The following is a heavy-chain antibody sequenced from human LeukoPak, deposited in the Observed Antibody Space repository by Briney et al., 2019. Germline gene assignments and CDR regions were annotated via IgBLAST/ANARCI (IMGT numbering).Heavy chain of an antibody. Sequence: SETLSLTCTVSGGSISSYYWSWIRQPAGKGLEWIGRIYTSGSTNYNPSLKSRVTMPVDTSKNQFSLKLSSVTAADTAVYYCARGGSGSYIDAFDIWGQGTMVTVSS. J-gene: IGHJ3*02. D-gene: IGHD3-10*01. CDR3: ARGGSGSYIDAFDI. CDR2: IYTSGST. CDR1: GGSISSYY. V-gene: IGHV4-4*07.